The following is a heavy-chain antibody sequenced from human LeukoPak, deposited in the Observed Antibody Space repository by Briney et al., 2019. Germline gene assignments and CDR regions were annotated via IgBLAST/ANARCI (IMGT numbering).Heavy chain of an antibody. D-gene: IGHD2-21*02. CDR1: GFTFSTYA. CDR2: VVNSGSNT. CDR3: AAAMTEYWYLDL. V-gene: IGHV3-23*05. Sequence: PGGSLRLXCAASGFTFSTYAMSWVRQAPGKGLEWVSGVVNSGSNTYYVDSVKGRFTISRDNSKNMLWLQMNSLRAEDTAVYYRAAAMTEYWYLDLWGRGTLVTVSS. J-gene: IGHJ2*01.